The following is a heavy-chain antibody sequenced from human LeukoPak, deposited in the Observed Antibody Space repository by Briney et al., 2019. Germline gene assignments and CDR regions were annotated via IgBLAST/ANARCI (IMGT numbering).Heavy chain of an antibody. CDR1: GFTFSSYA. D-gene: IGHD3-9*01. J-gene: IGHJ4*02. V-gene: IGHV3-23*01. CDR2: ISGSGGST. Sequence: GGSLRLSCAASGFTFSSYAMSWVRQAPGKGLEWVSAISGSGGSTYYADSVKGRFTISRDNSKNTLYLQMNSLRAEDTAVYYCAKLATDDYDILTGYFYYWGQGTLVTVSS. CDR3: AKLATDDYDILTGYFYY.